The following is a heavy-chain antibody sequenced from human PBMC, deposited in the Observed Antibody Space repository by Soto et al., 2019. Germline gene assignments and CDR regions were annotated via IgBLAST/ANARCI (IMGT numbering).Heavy chain of an antibody. CDR3: TRWLGYSSGADV. CDR2: MSPKTGNT. CDR1: GYSFTNDD. Sequence: QVQLVQSGAEVKKPGASVKVSCKASGYSFTNDDISWVRRAPGQGLEWMGWMSPKTGNTGYAQKFQGRVTMTRNTSISTAYMELTSLRSADTAVYYCTRWLGYSSGADVWGQGTTVTVSS. J-gene: IGHJ6*02. V-gene: IGHV1-8*02. D-gene: IGHD5-18*01.